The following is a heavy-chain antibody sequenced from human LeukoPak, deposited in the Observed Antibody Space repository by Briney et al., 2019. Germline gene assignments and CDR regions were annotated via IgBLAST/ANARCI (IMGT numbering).Heavy chain of an antibody. J-gene: IGHJ6*03. CDR3: ARDYDFWSGYYGNYMDV. CDR1: GYTFTSYD. D-gene: IGHD3-3*01. V-gene: IGHV1-2*02. CDR2: INPNSGGT. Sequence: ASVKVSCKASGYTFTSYDINWVRQATGQGLEWMGWINPNSGGTNYAQKFQGRVTMTRDTSISTAYMELSRLRSDDTAVYYCARDYDFWSGYYGNYMDVWGKGTTVTVSS.